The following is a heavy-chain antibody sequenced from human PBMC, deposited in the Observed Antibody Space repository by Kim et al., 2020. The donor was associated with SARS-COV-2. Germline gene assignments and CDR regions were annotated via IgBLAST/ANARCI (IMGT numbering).Heavy chain of an antibody. D-gene: IGHD5-12*01. V-gene: IGHV4-39*01. CDR2: ISYSGNT. CDR3: ARHTRHSEWLRIDY. Sequence: SETLSFSCTVSGGSINSSSFYWAWIRQPPGKGLEWLGTISYSGNTYYNPSLKSPLTISVDTSKSQFSLKLSYVTAADTAVYHCARHTRHSEWLRIDYWGQGALVTVSS. J-gene: IGHJ4*02. CDR1: GGSINSSSFY.